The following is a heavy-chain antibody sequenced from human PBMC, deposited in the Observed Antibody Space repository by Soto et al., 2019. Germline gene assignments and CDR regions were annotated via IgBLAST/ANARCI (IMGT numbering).Heavy chain of an antibody. Sequence: GASVKVSCKASGYTFTSYGISWARQAPGQGLEWMGWISAYNGNTNYAQKLQGRVTMTTDTSTSTAYMELRSLRSDDTAVYYCARLRYYYDSSGYSRYYFDYWGQGTLVTVSS. J-gene: IGHJ4*02. CDR1: GYTFTSYG. CDR3: ARLRYYYDSSGYSRYYFDY. D-gene: IGHD3-22*01. V-gene: IGHV1-18*01. CDR2: ISAYNGNT.